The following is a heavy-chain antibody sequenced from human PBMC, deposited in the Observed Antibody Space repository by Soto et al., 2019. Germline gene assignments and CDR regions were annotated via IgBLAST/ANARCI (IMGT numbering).Heavy chain of an antibody. CDR3: ASPGPYDSSGYYLYYFDS. V-gene: IGHV1-69*06. CDR2: IIPIFGTA. J-gene: IGHJ4*02. CDR1: GGTFSSYA. Sequence: QVQLVQSGAEVKKPGSSVKVSCNASGGTFSSYAISWVRQAPGQGLEWMGGIIPIFGTANYAQKFQGRVTITADKSTSTAYMELSSTRSEDTAVYYCASPGPYDSSGYYLYYFDSWGQGTLVTVSS. D-gene: IGHD3-22*01.